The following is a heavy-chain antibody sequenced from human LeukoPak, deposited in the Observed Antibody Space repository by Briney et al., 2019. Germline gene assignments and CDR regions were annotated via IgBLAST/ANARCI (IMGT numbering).Heavy chain of an antibody. J-gene: IGHJ4*02. CDR2: IYYSGST. Sequence: SETLSLTCTVSGGSMSPYHWGWIRQPPGKGLEWTRYIYYSGSTNYNPSLKSRVTISVDTSKNLFSLKLSSVTAADTAIYYCARAVSGRFDYWGQGTLVTVSS. D-gene: IGHD6-19*01. V-gene: IGHV4-59*12. CDR1: GGSMSPYH. CDR3: ARAVSGRFDY.